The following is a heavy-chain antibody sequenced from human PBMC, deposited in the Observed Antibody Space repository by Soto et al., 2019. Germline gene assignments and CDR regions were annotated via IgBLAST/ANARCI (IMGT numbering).Heavy chain of an antibody. J-gene: IGHJ4*02. CDR3: ARGRFGSPLDY. CDR2: IWYDGSNK. CDR1: GFTFSSYG. V-gene: IGHV3-33*01. D-gene: IGHD3-10*01. Sequence: QVQLVESGGGVVQPGRSLKLSCAASGFTFSSYGMHWVRQAPGKGLEWVAVIWYDGSNKYYADSVKGRFTISRDNSKNTRYLQMNSLRAEDTAVYYCARGRFGSPLDYWGQGTLVTVSS.